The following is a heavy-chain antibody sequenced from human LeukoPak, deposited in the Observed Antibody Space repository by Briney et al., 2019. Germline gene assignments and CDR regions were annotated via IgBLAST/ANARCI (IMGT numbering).Heavy chain of an antibody. D-gene: IGHD1-26*01. CDR3: AREWAGRGSHTLHFDT. Sequence: PGRSLRLSCAASGSTFSSYDMHWVRQAPGKGLEWVAVISYDAYNKYYVDSVKGRFTISKDNSKNTVYLQMNSLRTEDTAVYYCAREWAGRGSHTLHFDTWGQGTLVTVSS. V-gene: IGHV3-30*03. J-gene: IGHJ4*02. CDR2: ISYDAYNK. CDR1: GSTFSSYD.